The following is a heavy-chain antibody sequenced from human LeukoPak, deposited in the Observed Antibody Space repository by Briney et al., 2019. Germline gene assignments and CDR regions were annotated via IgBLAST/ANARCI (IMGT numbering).Heavy chain of an antibody. CDR3: AKDGDFWSGYYFRRFYFDY. V-gene: IGHV3-30*02. Sequence: GGSLRLSCAASGFTFSSYGMHWVRPAPGKGLEWVAFIRYDGSNKYYADSVKGRFTISRDNSKNTLYLQMNSLRAEDTAVYYCAKDGDFWSGYYFRRFYFDYWGQGTLVTVSS. J-gene: IGHJ4*02. CDR1: GFTFSSYG. CDR2: IRYDGSNK. D-gene: IGHD3-3*01.